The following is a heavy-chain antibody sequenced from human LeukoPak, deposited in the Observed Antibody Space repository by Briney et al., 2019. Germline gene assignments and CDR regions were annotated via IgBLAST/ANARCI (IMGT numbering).Heavy chain of an antibody. V-gene: IGHV4-39*07. D-gene: IGHD2-15*01. CDR1: GGSISSSSYY. CDR2: IYYSGST. Sequence: PSETLSLTCTVSGGSISSSSYYWGWIRQPPGKGLEWIGSIYYSGSTYYNPSLKSRVTISVDTSKNQFSLKLSSVTAADTAVYYCARERILQDWGQGTLVTVSS. J-gene: IGHJ4*02. CDR3: ARERILQD.